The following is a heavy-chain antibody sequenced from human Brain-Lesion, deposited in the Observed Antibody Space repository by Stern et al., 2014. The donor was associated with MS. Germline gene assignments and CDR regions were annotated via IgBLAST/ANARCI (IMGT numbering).Heavy chain of an antibody. D-gene: IGHD1-26*01. CDR2: FHTEDGET. Sequence: QVKLEQSGAEVKKPGASVKVSCKVSGYTLTELSMHWVRQAPTTGLELMGGFHTEDGETIYAQKFQGRVTMTEDTSTDTAYMELSSLRSEDTAVYYCATLSPGAGGNYYRHFDYWGQGTLVTVSS. J-gene: IGHJ4*02. CDR3: ATLSPGAGGNYYRHFDY. CDR1: GYTLTELS. V-gene: IGHV1-24*01.